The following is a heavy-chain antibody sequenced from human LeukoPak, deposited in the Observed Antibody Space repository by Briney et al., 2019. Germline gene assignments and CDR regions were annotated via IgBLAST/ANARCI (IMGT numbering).Heavy chain of an antibody. Sequence: PGGSLRLSCAASGFTFSSYWIHWVRQAPGEGLVWVSRINSDAGSTSYADSVKGRFTISRDNAKNTLYLQMNSLRAEDTAVYYCARDGLGFDYWGQGTLVTVSS. J-gene: IGHJ4*02. V-gene: IGHV3-74*01. CDR1: GFTFSSYW. D-gene: IGHD6-19*01. CDR3: ARDGLGFDY. CDR2: INSDAGST.